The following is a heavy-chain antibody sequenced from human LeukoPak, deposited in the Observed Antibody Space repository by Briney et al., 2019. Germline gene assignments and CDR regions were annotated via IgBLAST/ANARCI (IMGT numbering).Heavy chain of an antibody. CDR3: ARVRGRHYYYYGMDV. CDR1: GFTFSSYW. V-gene: IGHV3-7*01. Sequence: PGGSLRLSCAASGFTFSSYWMSWVRQAPGKGLEWVANIKQDGSEKYCVDSVKGRFTISRDNAKNSLYLQMNSLRAEDTAVYYCARVRGRHYYYYGMDVWGKGTTVTVSS. J-gene: IGHJ6*04. CDR2: IKQDGSEK.